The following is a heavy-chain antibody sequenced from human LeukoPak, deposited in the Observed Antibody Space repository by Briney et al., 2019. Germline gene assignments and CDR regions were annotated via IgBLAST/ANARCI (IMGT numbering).Heavy chain of an antibody. CDR3: AKRGVVIRVILVGFHKEAYYFDS. Sequence: EGSLRLSCAVSGITLSNYGMSWVRQAPGKGLEWVSGISDSGGWTNYADSVKGRFTISRDNPKNTLYLQMNSLRAEDTAVYFCAKRGVVIRVILVGFHKEAYYFDSWGQGALVTVSS. CDR1: GITLSNYG. CDR2: ISDSGGWT. D-gene: IGHD3-22*01. J-gene: IGHJ4*02. V-gene: IGHV3-23*01.